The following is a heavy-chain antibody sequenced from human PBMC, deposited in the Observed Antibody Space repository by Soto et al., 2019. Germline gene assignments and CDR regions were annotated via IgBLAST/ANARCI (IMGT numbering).Heavy chain of an antibody. CDR2: VSSTSGYI. J-gene: IGHJ4*02. Sequence: GSLRLSCAVFGFTFSNYKMSWVRQAPGKGPEWVSSVSSTSGYIYYGDSVKGRFTISRDNAKNSLYLQMNSLRAEDTAVYYCARANVDTSVVNEYYFDYWGQGTLVTVSS. D-gene: IGHD5-18*01. CDR1: GFTFSNYK. V-gene: IGHV3-21*01. CDR3: ARANVDTSVVNEYYFDY.